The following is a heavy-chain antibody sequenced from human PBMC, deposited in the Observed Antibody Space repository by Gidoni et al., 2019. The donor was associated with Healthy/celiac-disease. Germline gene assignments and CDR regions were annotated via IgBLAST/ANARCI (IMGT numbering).Heavy chain of an antibody. CDR1: GGSSSGYY. Sequence: QVQLQPWGAGLSKPSETLPLNCAVYGGSSSGYYWSWIRQPPGKGLEWIGEINHSGSTNYNPSLKSRVTISVDTSKNQFSLKLSSVTAADTAVYYCARFLGMDVWGQGTTVTVSS. CDR3: ARFLGMDV. CDR2: INHSGST. J-gene: IGHJ6*02. V-gene: IGHV4-34*01. D-gene: IGHD1-26*01.